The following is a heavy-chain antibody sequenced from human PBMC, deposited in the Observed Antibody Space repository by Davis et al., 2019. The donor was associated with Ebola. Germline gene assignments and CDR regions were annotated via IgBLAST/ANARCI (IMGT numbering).Heavy chain of an antibody. V-gene: IGHV3-21*01. CDR1: GFTFSSYS. CDR2: ISSSSRYI. CDR3: ARGSYSSGWYTDY. D-gene: IGHD6-19*01. Sequence: GESLKISCAASGFTFSSYSMNWVRQAPGKGLEWVSSISSSSRYIYYADSVKGRFTISRDNAKNSLYMQMNSLRDEDTAVYYCARGSYSSGWYTDYWGQGTLVSVSS. J-gene: IGHJ4*02.